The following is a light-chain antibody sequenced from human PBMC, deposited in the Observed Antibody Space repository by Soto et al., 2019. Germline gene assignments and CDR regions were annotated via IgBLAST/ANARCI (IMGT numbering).Light chain of an antibody. Sequence: QSALTQPASVSGSPGQSITISCTGTSSDIAIYNAVSWYQQYPGKAPKLIIYEVTHRPSGISDRFSASKSGNTASLTISGLQAEDEAYYYCNSFRTGHLYVFGSGTKVTV. CDR2: EVT. V-gene: IGLV2-14*03. CDR3: NSFRTGHLYV. J-gene: IGLJ1*01. CDR1: SSDIAIYNA.